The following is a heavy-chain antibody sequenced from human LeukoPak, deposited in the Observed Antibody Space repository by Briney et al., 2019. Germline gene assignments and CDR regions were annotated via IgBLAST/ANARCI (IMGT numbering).Heavy chain of an antibody. CDR2: IHPHGIF. CDR1: GGSCDDYY. Sequence: SETLSLTCTVYGGSCDDYYCSWIRQPPGKGLEWIGEIHPHGIFYYNSSLKSRVTISVDTSKSQFSLKLSSVTAADTAVYYCVRFLFSGSYSIDYWGQGTLVTVSS. D-gene: IGHD1-26*01. J-gene: IGHJ4*02. CDR3: VRFLFSGSYSIDY. V-gene: IGHV4-34*01.